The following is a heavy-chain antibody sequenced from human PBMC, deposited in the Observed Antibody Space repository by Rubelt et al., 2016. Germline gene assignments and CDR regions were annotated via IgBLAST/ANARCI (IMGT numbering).Heavy chain of an antibody. J-gene: IGHJ3*02. CDR3: ASFRKAVGDAFDI. CDR1: GFTFSTYA. CDR2: ITGSGGST. D-gene: IGHD1-14*01. Sequence: PGGSLRLSCAASGFTFSTYAMSWVRQAPGKGLEWVSAITGSGGSTYYADSVKGRFTISRDNSKNTLYLQMNSLRAEDTAVYFCASFRKAVGDAFDIWGRGTLVTVSS. V-gene: IGHV3-23*01.